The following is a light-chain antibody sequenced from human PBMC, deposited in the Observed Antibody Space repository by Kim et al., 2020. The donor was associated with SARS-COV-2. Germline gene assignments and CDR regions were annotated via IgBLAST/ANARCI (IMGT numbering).Light chain of an antibody. V-gene: IGLV3-19*01. Sequence: GQADRITGRGDSLKKYYGAWYQQKPGQAPILLSYNKNNQPSGIPDRFSVSTSGNTTSLTITGAQAEDEAAYYCNSRDNSADRLGGFGGGTQLTVL. J-gene: IGLJ2*01. CDR3: NSRDNSADRLGG. CDR2: NKN. CDR1: SLKKYY.